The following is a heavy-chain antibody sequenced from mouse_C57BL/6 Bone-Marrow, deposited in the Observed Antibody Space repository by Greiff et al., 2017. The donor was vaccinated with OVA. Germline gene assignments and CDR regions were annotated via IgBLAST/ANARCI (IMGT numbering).Heavy chain of an antibody. V-gene: IGHV5-9*01. D-gene: IGHD1-3*01. CDR1: GFTFSSYT. J-gene: IGHJ4*01. CDR2: ISGGVGNT. Sequence: EVKLVESGGGLVKPGGSLKLSCAASGFTFSSYTMSWVRQTPEKRLEWVATISGGVGNTYYPDSVKGRFTIPRDNAKNTLYLQMSSMRSEDTALDYCASKGGRRYYAMDYWGQGTSVTVSS. CDR3: ASKGGRRYYAMDY.